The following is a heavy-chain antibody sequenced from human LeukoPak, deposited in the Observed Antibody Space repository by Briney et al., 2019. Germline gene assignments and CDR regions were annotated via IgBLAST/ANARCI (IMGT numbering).Heavy chain of an antibody. CDR3: ARGPHIAAAGTGRFWNY. CDR1: GGSISSGGYS. J-gene: IGHJ4*02. D-gene: IGHD6-13*01. Sequence: SETLSLTCAVSGGSISSGGYSWSWIRQPPGKGLEWIGEINHSGSTNYNPSLKSRVTISVDTSKNQFSLKLSSVTAADTAVYYCARGPHIAAAGTGRFWNYWGQGTLVTVSS. V-gene: IGHV4-30-2*01. CDR2: INHSGST.